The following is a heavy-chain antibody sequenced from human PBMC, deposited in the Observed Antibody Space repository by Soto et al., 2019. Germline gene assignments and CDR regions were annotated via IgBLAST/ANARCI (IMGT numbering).Heavy chain of an antibody. D-gene: IGHD3-9*01. CDR1: GFTFSSYA. J-gene: IGHJ4*02. CDR3: AYLLVTNKGLDY. V-gene: IGHV3-23*01. CDR2: ISGSGGST. Sequence: EVQLLESGGGLVQPGGSLRLSCAASGFTFSSYAMSWVRQAPGKGLEWVSAISGSGGSTYYADSVKGRFTXSRDXSKXXXXXXXXXXXXXXTAVYYCAYLLVTNKGLDYWGQGTLVTVSA.